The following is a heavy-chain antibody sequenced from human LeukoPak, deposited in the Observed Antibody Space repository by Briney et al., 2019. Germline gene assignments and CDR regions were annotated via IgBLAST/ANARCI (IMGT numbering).Heavy chain of an antibody. CDR3: TTETLLWFGELGY. Sequence: GGSLRLSCAASGFTFSNAWMSWVRQAPGKGLEWVGRIKSKTDGGTTDYAAPVKGRFTISRDDSKNTLYLQMNRLKTEDTAVYYCTTETLLWFGELGYWGQGTLVTVSS. J-gene: IGHJ4*02. CDR1: GFTFSNAW. V-gene: IGHV3-15*01. CDR2: IKSKTDGGTT. D-gene: IGHD3-10*01.